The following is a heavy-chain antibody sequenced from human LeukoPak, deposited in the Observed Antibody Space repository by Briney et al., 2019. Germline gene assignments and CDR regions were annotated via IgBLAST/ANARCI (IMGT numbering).Heavy chain of an antibody. CDR1: GNYW. CDR3: ARATDSDAFDI. D-gene: IGHD3/OR15-3a*01. Sequence: QPGGSLRLSCAASGNYWMHWVRQAPGKGLVWVSHINSDGSWTSYADSVKGRFTISKDNAKNTVYLQMNSLRAEDTALYYCARATDSDAFDIWGQGTMVTVSS. V-gene: IGHV3-74*01. CDR2: INSDGSWT. J-gene: IGHJ3*02.